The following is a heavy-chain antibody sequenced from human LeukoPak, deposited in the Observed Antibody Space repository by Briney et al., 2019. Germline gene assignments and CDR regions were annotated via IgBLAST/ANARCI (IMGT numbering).Heavy chain of an antibody. J-gene: IGHJ4*02. Sequence: SETLSLTCTVSGGSSSSSYWSWIRQPPGQGLEWIAYIYYNGNTNYNPSLKSRVTVSLDTSKNQLSLKLSSVTAADTAVYYCARDEHGASDYWGQGTLVTVSS. CDR3: ARDEHGASDY. V-gene: IGHV4-59*12. CDR2: IYYNGNT. CDR1: GGSSSSSY. D-gene: IGHD4-17*01.